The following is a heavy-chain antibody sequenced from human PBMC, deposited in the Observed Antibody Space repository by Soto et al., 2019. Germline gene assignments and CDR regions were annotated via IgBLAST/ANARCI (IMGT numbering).Heavy chain of an antibody. Sequence: QVQLQESGPGLVKPSQTLSLSCTVSGDSMSRGDYYWSWIRQPPGKGLEWIGFIYHTGRTYYSPSLKGRVDISVXTSKNXFSLXXSSVXXADXXXXYXXRXXXXXXXXXXXXFDMXGQGTMVTVSS. CDR1: GDSMSRGDYY. CDR3: XRXXXXXXXXXXXXFDM. CDR2: IYHTGRT. V-gene: IGHV4-30-4*01. J-gene: IGHJ3*02.